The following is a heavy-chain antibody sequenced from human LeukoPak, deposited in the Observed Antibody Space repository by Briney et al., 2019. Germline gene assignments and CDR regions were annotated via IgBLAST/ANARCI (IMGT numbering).Heavy chain of an antibody. J-gene: IGHJ4*02. CDR3: ARAPYDSSGYYFHFDY. V-gene: IGHV4-59*12. CDR2: IYYSGGT. D-gene: IGHD3-22*01. Sequence: PSETLSLTCTVSGGSINYYYWMWIRQPPGKGLEWIGYIYYSGGTHYNPSLKSRVTMLVGTSKNQFSLKLSSVTAADTAVYYCARAPYDSSGYYFHFDYWGQGTLVTVSS. CDR1: GGSINYYY.